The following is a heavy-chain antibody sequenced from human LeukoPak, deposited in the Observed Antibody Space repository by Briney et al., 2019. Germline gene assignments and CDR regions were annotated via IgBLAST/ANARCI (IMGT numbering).Heavy chain of an antibody. CDR3: AKGSSGSFFYYFDY. V-gene: IGHV3-7*03. CDR2: VKQDGSEK. D-gene: IGHD1-26*01. Sequence: GGSLRLSCAASGFTFSSYWMSWVRQAPGKGLEWVANVKQDGSEKYYVDSVKGRFTISRDNAKNSLYLQMNSLRAEDTAVYYCAKGSSGSFFYYFDYWGQGTLVTVSS. CDR1: GFTFSSYW. J-gene: IGHJ4*02.